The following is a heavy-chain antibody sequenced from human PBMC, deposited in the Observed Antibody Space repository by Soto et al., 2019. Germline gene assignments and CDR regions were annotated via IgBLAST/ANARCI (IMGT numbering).Heavy chain of an antibody. J-gene: IGHJ4*02. CDR2: INRNSGGI. Sequence: SVKGSCSAARYPVSDYDIHWGRRAPGQGLEWMGWINRNSGGINDAQQFQCRVTMTWDTSTGTVYMELNRLRSDDTVVYYCESPSSKWLPYFDLWGQGTQVTVSS. V-gene: IGHV1-2*02. D-gene: IGHD6-19*01. CDR1: RYPVSDYD. CDR3: ESPSSKWLPYFDL.